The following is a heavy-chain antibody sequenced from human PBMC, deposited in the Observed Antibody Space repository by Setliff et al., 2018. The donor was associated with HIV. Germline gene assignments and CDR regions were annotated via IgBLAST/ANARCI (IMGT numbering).Heavy chain of an antibody. CDR1: GGSITTTNYY. CDR2: IYYRGSA. V-gene: IGHV4-39*07. Sequence: ETLSLTCTVSGGSITTTNYYWGWVRQSPGKGLEWIGVIYYRGSAYYNLSLQSRVTLSVDTSKNSFSLHLTSVTAADTAVYYCARRINFGSGYYKDHAFDLWGQGTMVTVSS. D-gene: IGHD3-3*01. CDR3: ARRINFGSGYYKDHAFDL. J-gene: IGHJ3*01.